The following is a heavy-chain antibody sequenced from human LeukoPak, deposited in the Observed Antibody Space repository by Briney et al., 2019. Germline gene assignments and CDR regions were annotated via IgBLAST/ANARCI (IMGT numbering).Heavy chain of an antibody. CDR2: INPHSGGT. CDR3: ARDSNYYGSGSYYNSDS. J-gene: IGHJ4*02. V-gene: IGHV1-2*02. Sequence: ASVKVSCKASGYTFTGYYIRWVRQAPGQGLEWMGWINPHSGGTGYTQNFQGRVTMTRDTSISTAYMDLSSLRSDDPAFYYCARDSNYYGSGSYYNSDSWGQGTLVTVSS. CDR1: GYTFTGYY. D-gene: IGHD3-10*01.